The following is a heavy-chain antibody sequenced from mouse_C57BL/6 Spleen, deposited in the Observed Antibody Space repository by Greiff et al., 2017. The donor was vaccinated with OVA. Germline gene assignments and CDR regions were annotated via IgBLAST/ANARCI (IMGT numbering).Heavy chain of an antibody. D-gene: IGHD1-1*01. Sequence: QVQLKQSGAELVRPGSSVKLSCKASGYTFTSYWMDWVKQRPGQGLEWIGNIYPSDSETHYNQKFKDKATLTVDKSSSTAYMQLSSLTSEDSAVYYCATGSSSYWYFDVWGTGTTVTVSS. CDR3: ATGSSSYWYFDV. V-gene: IGHV1-61*01. CDR1: GYTFTSYW. CDR2: IYPSDSET. J-gene: IGHJ1*03.